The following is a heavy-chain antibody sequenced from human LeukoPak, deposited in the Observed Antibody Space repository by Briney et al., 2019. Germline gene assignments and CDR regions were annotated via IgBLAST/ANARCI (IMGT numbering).Heavy chain of an antibody. D-gene: IGHD3-22*01. Sequence: PGGSLRLSCAASGFTFSNYAMSWVRQAPGKGLEWVSGINVSGGSTFYADSVRGRFTISRDNSKNTLYLQMNSLRAEDTAVYYCAKSHPDDSNSWGQGTLVTVSS. CDR2: INVSGGST. V-gene: IGHV3-23*01. CDR3: AKSHPDDSNS. CDR1: GFTFSNYA. J-gene: IGHJ4*02.